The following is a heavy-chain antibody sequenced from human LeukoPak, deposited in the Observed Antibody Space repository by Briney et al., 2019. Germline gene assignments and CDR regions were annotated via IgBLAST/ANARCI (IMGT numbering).Heavy chain of an antibody. Sequence: GGSLRLSCAASGFTVSSNYMSWVRQAPGKGLEWVSVIYSGGSTYYADSVKGRFTISRDNSKNTLYLQMNSLRAEDTAVYYCARDSGDYEYYYYGMDVWGQGTTVTVSS. CDR2: IYSGGST. J-gene: IGHJ6*02. CDR1: GFTVSSNY. V-gene: IGHV3-66*01. CDR3: ARDSGDYEYYYYGMDV. D-gene: IGHD2-21*02.